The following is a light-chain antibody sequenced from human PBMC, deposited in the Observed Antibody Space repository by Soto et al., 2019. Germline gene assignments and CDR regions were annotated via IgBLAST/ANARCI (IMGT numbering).Light chain of an antibody. CDR1: QSVSSY. Sequence: EIVLTQSPGTLSLSPGERATLSCRASQSVSSYLAWYQQKPGQPPRLLIYDASNRATAIPARFSGSGSGTDFTLTISSLEPDDFAVYYCQQRSTWPLTFGGGTTVEIK. CDR3: QQRSTWPLT. V-gene: IGKV3-11*01. CDR2: DAS. J-gene: IGKJ4*01.